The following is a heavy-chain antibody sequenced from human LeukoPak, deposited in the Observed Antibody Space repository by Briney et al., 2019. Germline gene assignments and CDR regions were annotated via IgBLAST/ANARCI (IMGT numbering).Heavy chain of an antibody. CDR1: GYTLTELS. D-gene: IGHD4-11*01. Sequence: EASVKVSCKVSGYTLTELSMHWVRQAPGKGLEWMGGFDPGDGETIYAQKFQGRVTMTEDTSTDTAYMELSSLRSEDTAVYYCATGEVSNRDYYGMDVWGQGTTVTVSS. CDR2: FDPGDGET. CDR3: ATGEVSNRDYYGMDV. J-gene: IGHJ6*02. V-gene: IGHV1-24*01.